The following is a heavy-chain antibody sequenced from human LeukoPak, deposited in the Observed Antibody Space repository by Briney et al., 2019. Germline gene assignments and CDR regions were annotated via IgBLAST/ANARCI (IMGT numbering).Heavy chain of an antibody. J-gene: IGHJ4*02. V-gene: IGHV4-59*08. D-gene: IGHD6-19*01. CDR2: IYYSGST. CDR1: GGSISNYY. Sequence: SETLSLTCTVSGGSISNYYWSWIRQPPGKGLEWIGYIYYSGSTNYNPSLKSRVTISIDTSENQFSLKLSSVTAADTAVYYCATTPALAVAGTLDPKEWGQGTLVTVSS. CDR3: ATTPALAVAGTLDPKE.